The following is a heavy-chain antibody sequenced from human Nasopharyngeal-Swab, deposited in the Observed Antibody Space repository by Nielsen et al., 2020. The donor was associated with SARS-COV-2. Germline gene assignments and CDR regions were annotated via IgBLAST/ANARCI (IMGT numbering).Heavy chain of an antibody. CDR3: AREVINQAVSDAFDF. CDR2: IHYNGKT. J-gene: IGHJ3*01. V-gene: IGHV4-31*03. D-gene: IGHD3-16*02. Sequence: SETLSLTCTVSGGSISRDNYFWSWIRQRPGKGLEWIGYIHYNGKTYYNPSLESRLTISLDTSRNQFSLMLRSVTAADTAVYYCAREVINQAVSDAFDFWGQGTMVTVSS. CDR1: GGSISRDNYF.